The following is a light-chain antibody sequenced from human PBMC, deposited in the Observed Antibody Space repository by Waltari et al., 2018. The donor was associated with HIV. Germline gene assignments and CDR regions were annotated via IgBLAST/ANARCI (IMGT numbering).Light chain of an antibody. V-gene: IGLV2-11*01. Sequence: QSALTQPPSVSGSPGQSVTISCTGSTSDVGSYNYVSWYQQYPGKAPKRIIFDVYQRPSGVPARFSGSRSGNTASLTISGLQTEDEADYFCCAYAAGHVSYVFGTGT. CDR2: DVY. J-gene: IGLJ1*01. CDR3: CAYAAGHVSYV. CDR1: TSDVGSYNY.